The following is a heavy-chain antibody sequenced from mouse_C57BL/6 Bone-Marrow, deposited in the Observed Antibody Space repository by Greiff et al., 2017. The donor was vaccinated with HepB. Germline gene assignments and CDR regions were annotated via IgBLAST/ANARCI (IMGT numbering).Heavy chain of an antibody. J-gene: IGHJ3*01. CDR1: GYTFTDYY. V-gene: IGHV1-19*01. D-gene: IGHD4-1*01. CDR2: INPYNGGT. CDR3: ARTRANWDLAY. Sequence: EVQLQQSGPVLVKPGASVKMSCKASGYTFTDYYMNWVKQSHGKSLEWIGVINPYNGGTSYNQKFKGKATLTVDKSSSTAYMELNSLTSEDSAVYFCARTRANWDLAYWGQGTLVTVSA.